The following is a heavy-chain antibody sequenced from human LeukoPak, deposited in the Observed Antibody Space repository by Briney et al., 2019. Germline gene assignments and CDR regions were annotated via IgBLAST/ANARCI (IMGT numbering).Heavy chain of an antibody. CDR2: ISTGGNT. J-gene: IGHJ4*02. Sequence: GGSLRLSCAASGFTFSDYYMSWIRQAPGKGLEWVSVISTGGNTHYADSVKGRFIISRDNSKNTLYLQMNSLRAEDTAVYYCARGDYVWGSYRHFDYWGQGTLVTVSS. D-gene: IGHD3-16*02. V-gene: IGHV3-66*01. CDR3: ARGDYVWGSYRHFDY. CDR1: GFTFSDYY.